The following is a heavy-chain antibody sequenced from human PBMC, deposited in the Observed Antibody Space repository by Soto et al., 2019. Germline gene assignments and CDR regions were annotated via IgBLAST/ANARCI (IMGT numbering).Heavy chain of an antibody. CDR3: ARDLLSSGYGRNGMDV. Sequence: QVQLQESGPGLVKPSQTLSLTCTVSGGSISSGGYYWSWIRQHPGKGLEWIGYIYYSGSTYYNPSLKSRVTISVDTSKNQFSLKLSSVTAADTAVSYCARDLLSSGYGRNGMDVWGQGTTVTVSS. CDR1: GGSISSGGYY. CDR2: IYYSGST. D-gene: IGHD3-22*01. J-gene: IGHJ6*02. V-gene: IGHV4-31*03.